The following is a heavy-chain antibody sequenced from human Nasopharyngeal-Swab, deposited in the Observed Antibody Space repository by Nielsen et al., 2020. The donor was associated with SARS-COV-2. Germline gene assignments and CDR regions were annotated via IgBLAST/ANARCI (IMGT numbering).Heavy chain of an antibody. D-gene: IGHD4-17*01. Sequence: ASVKVSCKTSGYTFTTYFIHWVRQAPGHGLEWMGWSDPNSGHTHFAERFQGRVSMTRDTSISTAYMDLTSLTSDDTAVYYCARKAYGDYYGSDFDSWGQGTLVTVSS. CDR1: GYTFTTYF. CDR2: SDPNSGHT. CDR3: ARKAYGDYYGSDFDS. J-gene: IGHJ4*02. V-gene: IGHV1-2*02.